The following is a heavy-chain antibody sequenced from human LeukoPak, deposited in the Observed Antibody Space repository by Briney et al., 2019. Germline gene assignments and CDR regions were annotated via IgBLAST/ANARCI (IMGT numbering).Heavy chain of an antibody. Sequence: GASVKVSCKASGYTFTSYYMHWVRQAPGQGLEWMGIINPSGSTSYAQKFQGRVTMTRDTSTSTVYMELSSLRSEDTAVYYCARDSYPWGQGTLVTVSS. CDR2: INPSGST. J-gene: IGHJ5*02. CDR1: GYTFTSYY. V-gene: IGHV1-46*01. CDR3: ARDSYP.